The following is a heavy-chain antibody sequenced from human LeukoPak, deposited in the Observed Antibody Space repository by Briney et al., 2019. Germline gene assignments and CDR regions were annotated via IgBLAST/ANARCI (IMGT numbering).Heavy chain of an antibody. V-gene: IGHV3-23*01. CDR1: GFTITTYA. J-gene: IGHJ4*02. D-gene: IGHD1-26*01. Sequence: GGPLRLSCAASGFTITTYAVNWVRQAPGKGLEWVSGTGGGGTEYYADSVKGRFIISSDNSQNLVHLQMNSLTVEDTAVYYCARAQGALDYWGQGTLVTVSS. CDR2: TGGGGTE. CDR3: ARAQGALDY.